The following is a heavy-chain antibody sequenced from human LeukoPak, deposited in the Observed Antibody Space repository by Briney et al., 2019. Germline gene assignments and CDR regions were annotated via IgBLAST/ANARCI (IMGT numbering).Heavy chain of an antibody. Sequence: ASVKVSCKASGYTFTVYYIHWVRQAPGQGLEWMGWSNPSSGDSKYAQKFQGRVTMTRDTSISTAYMELSSLGSDDTAVYYCVTVKSAFDIWGQGTMVTVSS. V-gene: IGHV1-2*02. D-gene: IGHD3-16*02. CDR2: SNPSSGDS. CDR1: GYTFTVYY. CDR3: VTVKSAFDI. J-gene: IGHJ3*02.